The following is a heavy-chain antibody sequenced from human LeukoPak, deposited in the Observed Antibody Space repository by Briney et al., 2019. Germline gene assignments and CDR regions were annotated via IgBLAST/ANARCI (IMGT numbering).Heavy chain of an antibody. CDR2: ISWNSGSI. D-gene: IGHD1-26*01. CDR3: AKDMSGSPDAFDI. CDR1: GFTFDDYA. J-gene: IGHJ3*02. V-gene: IGHV3-9*01. Sequence: SLRLSCAASGFTFDDYAMEWGRQAPGEGLEWVSGISWNSGSIGYADSVKGRFPISRDNAKHSLYLQMNSLRAEDTALYYCAKDMSGSPDAFDIWGQGTMVTVSS.